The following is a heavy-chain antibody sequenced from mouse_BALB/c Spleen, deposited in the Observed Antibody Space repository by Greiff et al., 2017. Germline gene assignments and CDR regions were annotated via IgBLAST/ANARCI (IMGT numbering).Heavy chain of an antibody. D-gene: IGHD1-1*01. J-gene: IGHJ2*01. Sequence: VQLQQSGPGLVKPSQSLSLTCTVTGYSITSDYAWNWIRQFPGNKLEWMGYISYSGSTSYNPSLKSRISITRDTSKNQFFLQLNSVTTEDTATYYCANFLYYYGSSFGYWGQGTTLTVSS. CDR3: ANFLYYYGSSFGY. V-gene: IGHV3-2*02. CDR2: ISYSGST. CDR1: GYSITSDYA.